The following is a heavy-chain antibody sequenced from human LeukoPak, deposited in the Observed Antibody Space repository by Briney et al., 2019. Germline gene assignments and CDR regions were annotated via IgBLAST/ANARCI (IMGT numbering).Heavy chain of an antibody. D-gene: IGHD3-10*01. CDR1: GGTFSTYD. J-gene: IGHJ5*02. Sequence: ASVKVSCKATGGTFSTYDISWVRQAPGQGLEWMGWINTNTGNPTYAQGFTGRFVFSLDTSVSTAYLQISSLKAEDTAVYYCARARITMVRGVIIKANNWFDPWGQGTLVTVSS. V-gene: IGHV7-4-1*02. CDR3: ARARITMVRGVIIKANNWFDP. CDR2: INTNTGNP.